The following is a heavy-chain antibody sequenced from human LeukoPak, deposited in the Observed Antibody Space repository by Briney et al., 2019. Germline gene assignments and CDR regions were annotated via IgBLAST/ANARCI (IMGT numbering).Heavy chain of an antibody. V-gene: IGHV1-69*06. CDR3: ARAYAASNIQLWLAGSEKEDYYYYYMDV. J-gene: IGHJ6*03. D-gene: IGHD5-18*01. CDR1: GGTFSSYA. CDR2: IIPIFGTA. Sequence: GASVKVSCKASGGTFSSYAISWVRQAPGQGLEWMGGIIPIFGTANYAQKFQGRVTITADKSTSTAYMELSSLRSEDTAVYYCARAYAASNIQLWLAGSEKEDYYYYYMDVWGKGTTVTVSS.